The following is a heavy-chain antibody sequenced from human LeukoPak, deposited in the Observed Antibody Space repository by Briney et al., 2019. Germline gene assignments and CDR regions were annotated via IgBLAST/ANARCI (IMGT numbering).Heavy chain of an antibody. CDR1: GGSISSGGYY. CDR3: ASRYSSGWYPFDY. J-gene: IGHJ4*02. V-gene: IGHV4-31*03. D-gene: IGHD6-19*01. Sequence: SETLSLTCTVSGGSISSGGYYWSWIRQHPGKGLEWIGYIYYSGSTYYNPSLKSRVTISVDTSKNQFSLKLSSVTAADTAVYYCASRYSSGWYPFDYWGQGTLVTVSS. CDR2: IYYSGST.